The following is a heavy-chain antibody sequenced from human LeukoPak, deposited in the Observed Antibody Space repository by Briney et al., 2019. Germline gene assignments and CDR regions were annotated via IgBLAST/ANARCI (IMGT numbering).Heavy chain of an antibody. J-gene: IGHJ1*01. CDR2: ISSSSSYI. Sequence: PGGSLRLSCAASGFTFSSYSMNWVRQAPGKGLEWVSSISSSSSYIYHADSVKGRFTISRDNAKNSLYLQMNSLRAEDTAVYYCARDRGYYDSRYFQHWGQGTLVTVSS. CDR3: ARDRGYYDSRYFQH. V-gene: IGHV3-21*01. CDR1: GFTFSSYS. D-gene: IGHD3-22*01.